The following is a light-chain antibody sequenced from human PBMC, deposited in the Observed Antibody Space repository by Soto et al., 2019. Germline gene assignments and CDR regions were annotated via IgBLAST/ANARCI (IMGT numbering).Light chain of an antibody. CDR1: RSDIGSNY. Sequence: QSVLTQPPSASGTPGQRVTISCSGSRSDIGSNYVYWYQHLPGMAPKLLIYRNDQRPSGVPDRISGSRSGTSACLAIIGLRSEDEADYYCASWDDTLSVPIFGGGTKVTVL. CDR3: ASWDDTLSVPI. CDR2: RND. V-gene: IGLV1-47*01. J-gene: IGLJ2*01.